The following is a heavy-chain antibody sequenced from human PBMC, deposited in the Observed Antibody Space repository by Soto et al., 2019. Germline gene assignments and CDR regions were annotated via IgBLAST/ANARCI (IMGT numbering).Heavy chain of an antibody. CDR2: IRSKAYGGTT. CDR1: GFTFGDYA. Sequence: PGGSLRLSCTASGFTFGDYAMSWFRQAPGKGLEWVGFIRSKAYGGTTEYAASVKGRFTTSRDDPKSIAYLQMNSLKTEDTAVYYCTREGPEAYYYYGMDVWGQGTTVTVSS. V-gene: IGHV3-49*03. J-gene: IGHJ6*02. CDR3: TREGPEAYYYYGMDV.